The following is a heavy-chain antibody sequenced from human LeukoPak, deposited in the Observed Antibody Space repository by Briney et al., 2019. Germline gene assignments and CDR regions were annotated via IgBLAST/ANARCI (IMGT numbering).Heavy chain of an antibody. Sequence: SETLSLTCAVSGGSINNYYWSWIRQPAGQGLEWIGRLYTSGSTNYNPSLKSRVTMSVDTSKNQFSLKLSSVTAADTAVYYCARGARGIFWYFDLWGRGTLVTVSS. CDR1: GGSINNYY. CDR3: ARGARGIFWYFDL. D-gene: IGHD3-16*01. V-gene: IGHV4-4*07. CDR2: LYTSGST. J-gene: IGHJ2*01.